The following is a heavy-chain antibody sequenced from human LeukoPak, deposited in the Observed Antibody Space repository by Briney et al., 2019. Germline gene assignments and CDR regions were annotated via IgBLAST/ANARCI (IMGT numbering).Heavy chain of an antibody. D-gene: IGHD3-22*01. V-gene: IGHV4-34*01. J-gene: IGHJ5*02. CDR3: ARALPAYYYDSSGYYKNNWFDP. CDR2: INHSGST. CDR1: GGSFSGYY. Sequence: KPSETLSLTCAVYGGSFSGYYRSWIRQPPGKGLEWIGEINHSGSTNYNPSLKSRVTISVDTSKNQFSLKLSSVTAADTAVYYCARALPAYYYDSSGYYKNNWFDPWGQGTLVTVSS.